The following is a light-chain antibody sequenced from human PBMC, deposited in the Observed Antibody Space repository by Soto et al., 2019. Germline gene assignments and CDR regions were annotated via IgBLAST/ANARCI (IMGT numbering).Light chain of an antibody. Sequence: QSALTQPRSVSGSPGQSVTFSCTGTSGDIGAYNYVSWYQFHPGKAPKMIIYDVNKRPSGVPDRFSGSKSGNTASLTISWLQAEDEADYYCQSYDTSLGDSGWVFGGGTKLTVL. J-gene: IGLJ3*02. CDR2: DVN. CDR3: QSYDTSLGDSGWV. CDR1: SGDIGAYNY. V-gene: IGLV2-11*01.